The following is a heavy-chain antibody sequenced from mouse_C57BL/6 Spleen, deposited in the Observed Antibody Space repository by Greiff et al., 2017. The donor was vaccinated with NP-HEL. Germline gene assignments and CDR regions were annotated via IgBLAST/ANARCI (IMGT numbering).Heavy chain of an antibody. V-gene: IGHV1-53*01. CDR2: INPSNGGT. J-gene: IGHJ4*01. CDR3: ARRLRPDYYAMDY. Sequence: QVHVKQPGTELVKPGASVKLSCKASGYTFTSYWMHWVKQRPGQSLEWIGHINPSNGGTTYNEKFKSKATLTLYKSSSTAYMQLSSLTSEDSAVYYCARRLRPDYYAMDYWGQGTSVTGSS. CDR1: GYTFTSYW.